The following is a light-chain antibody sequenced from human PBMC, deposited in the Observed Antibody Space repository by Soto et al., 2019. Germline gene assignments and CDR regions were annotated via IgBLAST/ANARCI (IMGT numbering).Light chain of an antibody. V-gene: IGKV1-33*01. CDR2: DAS. CDR3: QHYDHLPIT. Sequence: DIQMTQSPSSLSASVGDRVSITCQASHYITNYLNWYQQKPGKAPRLLLYDASSLETGVPSRFSGSGSGTDFTFTISSLQPEDIATYYCQHYDHLPITFGQGTRLEIK. CDR1: HYITNY. J-gene: IGKJ5*01.